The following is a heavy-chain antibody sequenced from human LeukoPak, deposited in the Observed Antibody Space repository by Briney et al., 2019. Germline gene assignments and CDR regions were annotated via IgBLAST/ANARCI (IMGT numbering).Heavy chain of an antibody. CDR2: VIHGGST. Sequence: PSKTLSITCAVYGGSFIGHSWSWIRQPPGKGLEWIGEVIHGGSTNYNPSFKNRVIISLDTSKNQFSLKLNSVNAADTAVYYCAIFFFQAEDGIRDCSSTSCHGIDYWGQGTLVTVSS. V-gene: IGHV4-34*12. CDR1: GGSFIGHS. CDR3: AIFFFQAEDGIRDCSSTSCHGIDY. J-gene: IGHJ4*02. D-gene: IGHD2-2*01.